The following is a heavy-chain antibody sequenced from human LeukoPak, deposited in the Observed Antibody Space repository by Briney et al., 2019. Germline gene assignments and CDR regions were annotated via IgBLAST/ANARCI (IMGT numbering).Heavy chain of an antibody. CDR1: GGSISSYY. D-gene: IGHD6-19*01. V-gene: IGHV4-59*01. Sequence: SETLSFTCTVSGGSISSYYWSWIRQPPGKGLEWIGYIYYSGSTNYNPSLKSRVTISVDTSKNQFSLKLSSMTAADTAVYYCARDRSSSGWYRVHRYFDLWGRGTLVTVSS. J-gene: IGHJ2*01. CDR2: IYYSGST. CDR3: ARDRSSSGWYRVHRYFDL.